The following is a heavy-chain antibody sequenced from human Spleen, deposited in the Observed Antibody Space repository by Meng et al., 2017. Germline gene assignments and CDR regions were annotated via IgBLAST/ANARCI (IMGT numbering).Heavy chain of an antibody. J-gene: IGHJ4*02. CDR2: IKPDGSEQ. V-gene: IGHV3-7*01. CDR1: GFTFSSYW. D-gene: IGHD6-19*01. CDR3: AGGWGSGWYHCDN. Sequence: GESLKISCAASGFTFSSYWMTWVRQAPGKGLEWVANIKPDGSEQNYVDSLKGRFTISRDNAKNSLFLQMNNLRAEDTAVYYCAGGWGSGWYHCDNWGQGTLVTVSS.